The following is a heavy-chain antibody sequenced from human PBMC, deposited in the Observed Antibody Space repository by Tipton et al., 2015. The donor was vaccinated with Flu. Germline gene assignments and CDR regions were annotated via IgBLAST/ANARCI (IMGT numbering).Heavy chain of an antibody. D-gene: IGHD6-6*01. V-gene: IGHV4-34*01. Sequence: LRLSCAVYGGSFSGYYWSWIRQPPGKGLEWIGEINHSGSTNYNPSLKSRVTISVDTSKNQFSLKLSSVTAADTAVYYCARDSSSPQGGFDYWGQGTLVTVSS. CDR2: INHSGST. J-gene: IGHJ4*02. CDR3: ARDSSSPQGGFDY. CDR1: GGSFSGYY.